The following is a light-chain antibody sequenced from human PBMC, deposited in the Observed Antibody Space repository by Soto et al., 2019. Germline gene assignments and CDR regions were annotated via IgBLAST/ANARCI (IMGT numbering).Light chain of an antibody. J-gene: IGLJ1*01. V-gene: IGLV1-44*01. Sequence: QLVLTQPPSVSGTPGQRVTISCSGSSSSIGSYAVSWYQQLPGRAPKPLIYDNNQRPSGVPDRFSGSKSGTSASLAISGLRSEDEADYHCAVWDDSLNGFFVFGTGTKLTVL. CDR2: DNN. CDR1: SSSIGSYA. CDR3: AVWDDSLNGFFV.